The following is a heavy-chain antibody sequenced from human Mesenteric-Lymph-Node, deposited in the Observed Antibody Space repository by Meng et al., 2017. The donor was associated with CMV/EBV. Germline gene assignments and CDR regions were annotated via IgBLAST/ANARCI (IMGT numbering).Heavy chain of an antibody. J-gene: IGHJ4*02. Sequence: GESLKISCAASGFTFSSYRMNWVRQAPGKGLEWVSSISGDNIYIYHADSVKGRFTVSRDSSKNTLYLQMNGLRVEDTAVYYCARLSRYWGQGALVTVSS. V-gene: IGHV3-21*04. CDR1: GFTFSSYR. CDR2: ISGDNIYI. CDR3: ARLSRY.